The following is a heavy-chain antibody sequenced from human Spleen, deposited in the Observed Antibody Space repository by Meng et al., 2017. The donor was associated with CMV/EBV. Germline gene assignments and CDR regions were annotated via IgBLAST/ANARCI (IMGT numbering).Heavy chain of an antibody. CDR2: ISDKKENT. CDR1: FSRQG. J-gene: IGHJ4*02. D-gene: IGHD2-21*01. Sequence: FSRQGISRVRQDHGQGIAWMRWISDKKENTNKARRIKGRVTITTETSTSTAYMELRSLRSDDTAVYYCARCGGNCYSGDGGVDYWGQGTLVTVSS. V-gene: IGHV1-18*01. CDR3: ARCGGNCYSGDGGVDY.